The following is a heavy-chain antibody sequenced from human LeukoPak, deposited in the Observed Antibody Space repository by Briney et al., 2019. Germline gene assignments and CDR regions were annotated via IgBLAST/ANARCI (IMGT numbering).Heavy chain of an antibody. V-gene: IGHV4-4*02. Sequence: SETLSLTCAVSGVSITDNWWSWVRQPPGKGLEWIGEIFHTGPTNFNPSLKSRVTISMDKSKNQVSLRLNSVTAADTATYYCVRGGTYYLPYWGQGILVTVSS. CDR2: IFHTGPT. CDR3: VRGGTYYLPY. CDR1: GVSITDNW. J-gene: IGHJ4*02. D-gene: IGHD1-26*01.